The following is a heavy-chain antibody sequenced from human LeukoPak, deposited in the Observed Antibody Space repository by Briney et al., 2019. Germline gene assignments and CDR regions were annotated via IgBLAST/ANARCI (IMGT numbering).Heavy chain of an antibody. CDR3: ASTRYSSSWYWTELINGFDP. D-gene: IGHD6-13*01. CDR2: IIPIFGKA. J-gene: IGHJ5*02. CDR1: GGTFISYA. Sequence: SVKVSCKASGGTFISYAIGWVRHAPGQGLEWMGGIIPIFGKANYAQKFQGRVKITTDESTSTAYMELSSLRSEDTAVYYCASTRYSSSWYWTELINGFDPWGQGTLVTVSS. V-gene: IGHV1-69*05.